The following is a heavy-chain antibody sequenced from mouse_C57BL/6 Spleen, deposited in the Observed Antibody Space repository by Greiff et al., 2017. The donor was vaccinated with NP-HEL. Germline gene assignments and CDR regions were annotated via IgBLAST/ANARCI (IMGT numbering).Heavy chain of an antibody. J-gene: IGHJ3*01. D-gene: IGHD1-1*01. V-gene: IGHV10-1*01. CDR1: GFSFNTYA. CDR2: IRSKSNNYAT. Sequence: GGGLVQPKGSLKLSCAASGFSFNTYAMNWVRQAPGKGLEWVARIRSKSNNYATYYADSVKDRFTISRDDSESMLYLQMNNLKTEDTAMYYCVRVLYYGSSLFAYWGQGTLVTVSA. CDR3: VRVLYYGSSLFAY.